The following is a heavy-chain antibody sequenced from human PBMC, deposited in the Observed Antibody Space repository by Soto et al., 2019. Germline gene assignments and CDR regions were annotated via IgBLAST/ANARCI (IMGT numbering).Heavy chain of an antibody. D-gene: IGHD6-13*01. Sequence: EVQLLESGGGLVQPGGSLRLSCAASGFTFSSYAMSWVRQAPGKGLEWVSAITGGGGNTYYADSVKGRFTISRDNSKNTLYLQMNSLRAEDTALYSCAKDSRMSLYYMDVWGTGTTVTVSS. J-gene: IGHJ6*03. V-gene: IGHV3-23*01. CDR1: GFTFSSYA. CDR3: AKDSRMSLYYMDV. CDR2: ITGGGGNT.